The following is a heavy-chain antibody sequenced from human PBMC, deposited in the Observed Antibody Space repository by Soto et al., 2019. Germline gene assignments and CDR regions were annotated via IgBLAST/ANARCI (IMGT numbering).Heavy chain of an antibody. Sequence: GASVKVSCKACGGTFSSYAISWVGQAPGQGLECMGGIIPIFGTANYAQKFQGRVTITADTSTSTAYMELSSLRSEDTAVYYCARAYRAAMRNDAFDIWGQGTMVTVSS. J-gene: IGHJ3*02. V-gene: IGHV1-69*06. D-gene: IGHD2-2*01. CDR1: GGTFSSYA. CDR3: ARAYRAAMRNDAFDI. CDR2: IIPIFGTA.